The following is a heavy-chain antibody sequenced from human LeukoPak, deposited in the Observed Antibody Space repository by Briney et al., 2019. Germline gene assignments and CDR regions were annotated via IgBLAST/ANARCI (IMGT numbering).Heavy chain of an antibody. D-gene: IGHD5-12*01. CDR1: GFSFSNYG. Sequence: GGSLRLSCAASGFSFSNYGFHLVRQAPGKGLDWVSAISYDGKNIHYADSVKGRFTISRDNSRNTVYLQMNSLRVEDTAVYYCAKTYSRESGYDFFFHYWGQGTRVTVSS. J-gene: IGHJ4*02. CDR2: ISYDGKNI. V-gene: IGHV3-33*06. CDR3: AKTYSRESGYDFFFHY.